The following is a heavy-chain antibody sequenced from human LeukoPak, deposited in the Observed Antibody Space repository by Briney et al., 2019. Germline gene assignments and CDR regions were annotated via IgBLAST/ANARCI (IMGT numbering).Heavy chain of an antibody. CDR2: ISGGGGTT. CDR1: GFTFSNYA. V-gene: IGHV3-23*01. Sequence: GGSLRLSCVASGFTFSNYAVSWVRQAPGKGLEWVSGISGGGGTTYYADSVKGRFTISRDNSKNTLYLQMHSLRAEDTAVYYCAKDRVYYFDSSGYSCDYWGQGSLVTVSS. CDR3: AKDRVYYFDSSGYSCDY. J-gene: IGHJ4*02. D-gene: IGHD3-22*01.